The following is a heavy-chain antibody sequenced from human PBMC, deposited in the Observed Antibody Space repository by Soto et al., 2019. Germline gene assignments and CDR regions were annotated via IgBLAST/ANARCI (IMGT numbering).Heavy chain of an antibody. D-gene: IGHD3-3*01. CDR2: IYYSGST. V-gene: IGHV4-30-4*01. J-gene: IGHJ5*02. CDR3: ARERGVRCLEWLYWFDP. CDR1: GGSISSGDYY. Sequence: QVQLQESGPGLVKPSQTLSLTCTVSGGSISSGDYYWSWIRQPPGKGLEWIGYIYYSGSTYYNPSRTGRVSIAVDASKNQFARKLGSVTAAGTAVYYCARERGVRCLEWLYWFDPWGEGTLVTVSS.